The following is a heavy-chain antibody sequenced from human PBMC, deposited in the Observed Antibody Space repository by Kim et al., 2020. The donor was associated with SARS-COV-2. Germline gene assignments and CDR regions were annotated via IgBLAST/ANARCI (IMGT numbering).Heavy chain of an antibody. V-gene: IGHV3-30*18. CDR2: ISYDGNHI. Sequence: GGSLRLSCAASGFTFSRYGIHWVRQAPGKGLEWVAVISYDGNHIFYGDSVKGRFTISRDNSKNTVYLQMNSLRVEDTAVYYCAKDEDVVATIPRLFDCWGEGGLVTV. CDR3: AKDEDVVATIPRLFDC. J-gene: IGHJ4*02. D-gene: IGHD5-12*01. CDR1: GFTFSRYG.